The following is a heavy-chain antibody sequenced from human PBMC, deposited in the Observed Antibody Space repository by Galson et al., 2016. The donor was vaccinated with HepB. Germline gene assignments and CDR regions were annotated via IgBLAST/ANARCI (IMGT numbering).Heavy chain of an antibody. CDR3: TNDVGLVMFGL. CDR1: GFTFSIYA. CDR2: ISSSGDRV. Sequence: SLRLSCAVSGFTFSIYAMSWVRQAPGKGPEWVSAISSSGDRVYYAYSVRGRFTISRDNSKNTLDLQMNSLRAEDTAVYYCTNDVGLVMFGLWGRGTLVTVSS. J-gene: IGHJ4*02. D-gene: IGHD2/OR15-2a*01. V-gene: IGHV3-23*01.